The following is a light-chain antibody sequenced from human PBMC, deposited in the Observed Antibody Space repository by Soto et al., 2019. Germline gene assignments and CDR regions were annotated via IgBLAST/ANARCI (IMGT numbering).Light chain of an antibody. CDR2: DVS. J-gene: IGKJ4*01. CDR1: QSISSW. CDR3: QQYNSHLVT. V-gene: IGKV1-5*01. Sequence: DIQMTQSPSTLSASVGDRVTITCRASQSISSWLAWYQQKPGKAPRLLIYDVSTLQSGVPSRFSRRGSSKEFTRTISILQPDDFATYYCQQYNSHLVTFGGGTKVEI.